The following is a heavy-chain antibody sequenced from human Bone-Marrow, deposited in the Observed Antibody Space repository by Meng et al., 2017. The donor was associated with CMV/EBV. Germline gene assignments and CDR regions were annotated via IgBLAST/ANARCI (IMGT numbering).Heavy chain of an antibody. Sequence: GESLKISCVTSGLIFSSFDMHWVRQAPGRGLEWVAFIRYDGSDKYYTDALKGRVTISRDNSKNTMYMEMNSLRIEDTAVYYCAKARVVGWVTSGWYFDWFDAWGQGTPVTVSS. CDR2: IRYDGSDK. CDR3: AKARVVGWVTSGWYFDWFDA. J-gene: IGHJ5*02. D-gene: IGHD6-19*01. V-gene: IGHV3-30*02. CDR1: GLIFSSFD.